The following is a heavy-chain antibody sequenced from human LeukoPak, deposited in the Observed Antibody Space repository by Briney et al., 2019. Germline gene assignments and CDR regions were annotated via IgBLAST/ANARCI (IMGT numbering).Heavy chain of an antibody. CDR2: VSAGGDNT. CDR3: AKKRTPAAGTNYFDY. CDR1: GFTFSSYA. J-gene: IGHJ4*02. Sequence: GGSLRLSCAASGFTFSSYAMSWVRQAPGKGLEWVSAVSAGGDNTYYAESVKGRFTISRDSSKNTVYLQMNSLRVEDTARYYCAKKRTPAAGTNYFDYWGQGTLVTVSS. V-gene: IGHV3-23*01. D-gene: IGHD6-13*01.